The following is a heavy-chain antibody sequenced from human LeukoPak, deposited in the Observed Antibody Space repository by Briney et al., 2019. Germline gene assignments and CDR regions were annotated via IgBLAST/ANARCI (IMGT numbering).Heavy chain of an antibody. CDR3: AKDSGSSSGYESWFDP. J-gene: IGHJ5*02. CDR2: ISWSSDNI. CDR1: GFTFADYA. V-gene: IGHV3-9*01. D-gene: IGHD5-12*01. Sequence: PGRSLRLSCAASGFTFADYAMHWVRQAPGKGLEWVSGISWSSDNIDYADSVKGRFTISRDNAKNSLYLQMNSLRVEDTALYYCAKDSGSSSGYESWFDPWGQGTLVTVSS.